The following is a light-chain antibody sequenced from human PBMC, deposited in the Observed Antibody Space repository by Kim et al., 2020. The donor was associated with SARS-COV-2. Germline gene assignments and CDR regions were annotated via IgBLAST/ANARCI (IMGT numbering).Light chain of an antibody. J-gene: IGLJ2*01. Sequence: QSALTQPAPVSGSPGQPITISCTGTISDIGNYNYVSWYQQHPGKAPKLMIYDVSKRPSGASNRFSGSKSGNTASLTISGLQAEDEADYYCSSYTDRNTVIFGGGTQLTVL. CDR2: DVS. V-gene: IGLV2-14*01. CDR1: ISDIGNYNY. CDR3: SSYTDRNTVI.